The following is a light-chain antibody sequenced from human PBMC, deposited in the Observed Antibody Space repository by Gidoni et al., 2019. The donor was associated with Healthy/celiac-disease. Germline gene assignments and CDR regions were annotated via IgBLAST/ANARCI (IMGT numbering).Light chain of an antibody. CDR2: LGS. J-gene: IGKJ2*01. V-gene: IGKV2-28*01. CDR1: QSLLHSNGYNY. Sequence: DLVMTPSPLSLLFTPGEPASISCRSSQSLLHSNGYNYLDWYLQKPGQSPQLLIYLGSNRASGVTDRFSGSGSGTDFTLKISRVEDEDVGVYYCMQARQTLMYTFGQGTKLEIK. CDR3: MQARQTLMYT.